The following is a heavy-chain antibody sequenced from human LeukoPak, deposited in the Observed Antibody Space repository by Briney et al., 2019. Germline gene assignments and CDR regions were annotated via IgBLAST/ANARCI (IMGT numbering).Heavy chain of an antibody. Sequence: GGSLRLSCAASGFTFSSYAMSWVRQAPGKGLEWVSAISGSGGSTYCADSVKGRFTISRDNSKNTLYLQMNSLRAEDTAVYYCAKDRAGYCSGGSCSTFDYWGQGTLVTVSS. CDR3: AKDRAGYCSGGSCSTFDY. V-gene: IGHV3-23*01. J-gene: IGHJ4*02. CDR2: ISGSGGST. D-gene: IGHD2-15*01. CDR1: GFTFSSYA.